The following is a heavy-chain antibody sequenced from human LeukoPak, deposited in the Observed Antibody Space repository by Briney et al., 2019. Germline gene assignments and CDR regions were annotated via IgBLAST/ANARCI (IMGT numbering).Heavy chain of an antibody. CDR1: GFTFSNSW. CDR3: TRDTDGSLDY. Sequence: PGGSLRLSCAASGFTFSNSWMAWVSQAPGKGLEWVANIRQDGSTKHYADSLKGRFTISRDNPKNSLYLQMNNLRADDTAVYYCTRDTDGSLDYWGQGILVTVAS. D-gene: IGHD1-26*01. V-gene: IGHV3-7*01. J-gene: IGHJ4*02. CDR2: IRQDGSTK.